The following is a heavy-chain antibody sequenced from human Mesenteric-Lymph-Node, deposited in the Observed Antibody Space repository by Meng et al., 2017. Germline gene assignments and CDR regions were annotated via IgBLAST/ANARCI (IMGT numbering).Heavy chain of an antibody. D-gene: IGHD6-19*01. V-gene: IGHV4-39*01. CDR1: GGSISTSGYY. CDR3: VRSSAWVRTGFDP. CDR2: IGHSGFT. J-gene: IGHJ5*02. Sequence: PQLAESGPGLGRPSEALSLSCSASGGSISTSGYYWGWIRQPPGKGLEWIGSIGHSGFTYYTPSLKSRVTVSIDTSRNQFSLWLTSVTAADTAVYYCVRSSAWVRTGFDPWGQGTLVTVSS.